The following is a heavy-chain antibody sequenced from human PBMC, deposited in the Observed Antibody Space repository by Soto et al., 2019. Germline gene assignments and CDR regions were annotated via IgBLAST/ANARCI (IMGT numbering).Heavy chain of an antibody. CDR2: IKSKTDGGTT. CDR3: TTGMGYNPGFDY. CDR1: GFTFSDAW. Sequence: GGSLRLSCAASGFTFSDAWINWVRQAPGKGLEWVGRIKSKTDGGTTDYAAPVKGRFTISRDDSKNTLYLQMNSLKTEDTAVNYCTTGMGYNPGFDYWGQGTLVTV. J-gene: IGHJ4*02. D-gene: IGHD1-1*01. V-gene: IGHV3-15*07.